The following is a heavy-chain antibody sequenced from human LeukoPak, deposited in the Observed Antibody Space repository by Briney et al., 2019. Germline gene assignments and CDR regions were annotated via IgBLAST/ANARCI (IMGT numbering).Heavy chain of an antibody. Sequence: ASVKVSCKASGYTFTSYYMHWVRQAPGQGLEWMGIINPSGGSTSYAQKFQGRVTMTRDMSTTTAYMELSSLRYEDTAVYYCASIGSSAYIPFDYWGQGTLVTVSS. CDR3: ASIGSSAYIPFDY. D-gene: IGHD3-22*01. CDR2: INPSGGST. CDR1: GYTFTSYY. J-gene: IGHJ4*02. V-gene: IGHV1-46*01.